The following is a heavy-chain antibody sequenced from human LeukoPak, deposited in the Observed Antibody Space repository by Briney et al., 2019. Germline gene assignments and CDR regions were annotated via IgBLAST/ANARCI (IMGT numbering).Heavy chain of an antibody. Sequence: PSETLSLTCAVSGYSISSGYYWGWIRQPPGKGLEWIGSIYHSGSTYYNPSLKSRVTISVDTSKNQFSLKLSSVTAADTAVYYCARSTAAGLLDYWGQGTLVTVSS. J-gene: IGHJ4*02. D-gene: IGHD6-13*01. CDR1: GYSISSGYY. CDR2: IYHSGST. V-gene: IGHV4-38-2*01. CDR3: ARSTAAGLLDY.